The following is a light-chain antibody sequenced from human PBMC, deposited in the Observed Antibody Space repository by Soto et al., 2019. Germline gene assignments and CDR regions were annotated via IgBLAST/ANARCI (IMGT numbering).Light chain of an antibody. CDR2: KVS. Sequence: DIQMNQSPSTLSASIGYIVTITCRSIESISGWLAWYQQKPGKDPKLLIYKVSSLESGVPSRFSGSGSETEFTLTIGSLQPDDFATYYCQQHHTLWRFGQGDKVDIK. CDR1: ESISGW. J-gene: IGKJ1*01. CDR3: QQHHTLWR. V-gene: IGKV1-5*03.